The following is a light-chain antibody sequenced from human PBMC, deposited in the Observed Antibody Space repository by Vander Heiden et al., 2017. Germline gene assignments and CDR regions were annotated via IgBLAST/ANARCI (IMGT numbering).Light chain of an antibody. CDR2: GAS. CDR3: QHYENWPPWT. J-gene: IGKJ1*01. CDR1: QRVNRN. V-gene: IGKV3D-15*01. Sequence: IVMTQSPTTLSLSPGETATLSCRASQRVNRNVAWYQQKRGQAPRLLIWGASNRATGIPVRVTGSGSGTEFTLTISRLQSEDFAIYYCQHYENWPPWTFGQGTRVETK.